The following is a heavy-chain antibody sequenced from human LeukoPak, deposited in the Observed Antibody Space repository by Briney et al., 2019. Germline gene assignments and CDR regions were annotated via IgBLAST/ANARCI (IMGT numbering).Heavy chain of an antibody. Sequence: ASVKVSCKASGYTFTGYYMHWVRQAPGQGLEWMGWFNHDSGGTHYAQKFQGRVTMTRDTSISTAYMELNRLRSDDTAVYYCARQQQLLDYWGQGTLVTVSS. D-gene: IGHD6-13*01. CDR2: FNHDSGGT. J-gene: IGHJ4*02. CDR1: GYTFTGYY. CDR3: ARQQQLLDY. V-gene: IGHV1-2*02.